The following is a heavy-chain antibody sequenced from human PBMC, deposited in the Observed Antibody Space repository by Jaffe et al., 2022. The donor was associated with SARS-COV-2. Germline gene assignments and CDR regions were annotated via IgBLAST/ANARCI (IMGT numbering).Heavy chain of an antibody. D-gene: IGHD6-13*01. V-gene: IGHV4-4*07. CDR1: DGSITTYF. J-gene: IGHJ5*02. CDR2: ISTSLGT. CDR3: ARGIAASATRSQGNWFDP. Sequence: QVQLQESGPGLVKPSETLSLTCTVSDGSITTYFWSWIRQPAGKGLEWIGRISTSLGTNYNPSLKSRVTMSVDTSKNQFSLKLGSVTAADTAVYYCARGIAASATRSQGNWFDPWGQGTLVTVSS.